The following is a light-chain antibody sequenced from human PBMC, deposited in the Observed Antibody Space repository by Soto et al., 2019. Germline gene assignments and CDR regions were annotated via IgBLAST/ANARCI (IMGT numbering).Light chain of an antibody. CDR1: SSNIGAGYD. CDR3: HSYDSRLSDYV. CDR2: GNN. Sequence: QSVLTQPPSVSGAPGQTVTISCTGSSSNIGAGYDVHWYQQLPGTAPKLLIYGNNNRPSGVPDRFSGSKSGTSASLAITGLQAEDEADYYCHSYDSRLSDYVFGTGTKLTVL. V-gene: IGLV1-40*01. J-gene: IGLJ1*01.